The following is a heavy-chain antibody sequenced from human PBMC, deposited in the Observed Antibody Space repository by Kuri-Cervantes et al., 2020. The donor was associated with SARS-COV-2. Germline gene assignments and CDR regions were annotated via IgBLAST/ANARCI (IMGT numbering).Heavy chain of an antibody. V-gene: IGHV3-11*06. D-gene: IGHD6-6*01. CDR3: ARGGSSSPGDY. CDR1: GFTFSDYY. Sequence: LSLTCAASGFTFSDYYMSWIRQAPGKGLEWVSYISSSSSYTNYADSVKGRFTISRDNSKNSLYLQMNSLRAEDTAVYYCARGGSSSPGDYWGQGTLVTVSS. CDR2: ISSSSSYT. J-gene: IGHJ4*02.